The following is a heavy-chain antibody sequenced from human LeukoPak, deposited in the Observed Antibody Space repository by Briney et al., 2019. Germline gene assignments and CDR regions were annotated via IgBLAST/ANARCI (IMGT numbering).Heavy chain of an antibody. V-gene: IGHV3-48*01. CDR3: ARDLYSGSYYDFDY. J-gene: IGHJ4*02. Sequence: GGSLRLSCAASGFTFSTYGMNWVRQAPGKGLEWVSYITSSSSSIYYADSVKGRFTISRDNAKNSLYLQMNSLRVEDTAVYYCARDLYSGSYYDFDYWGQGTLVTVSS. CDR1: GFTFSTYG. CDR2: ITSSSSSI. D-gene: IGHD1-26*01.